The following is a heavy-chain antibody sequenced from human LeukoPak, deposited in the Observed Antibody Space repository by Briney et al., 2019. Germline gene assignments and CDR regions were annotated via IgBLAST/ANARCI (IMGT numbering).Heavy chain of an antibody. D-gene: IGHD2-21*01. Sequence: GGSLRLSCAASGFIFSSYTMNWVRQAPGKGLEWVSSIKSDSSYINYADSMKGRLTVSRDNAENSVFLQMDSLRAEDTAVYYCARDDAPPIYCSNDCYSYLPDYWGQGTLVTVSS. CDR3: ARDDAPPIYCSNDCYSYLPDY. CDR1: GFIFSSYT. V-gene: IGHV3-21*01. J-gene: IGHJ4*02. CDR2: IKSDSSYI.